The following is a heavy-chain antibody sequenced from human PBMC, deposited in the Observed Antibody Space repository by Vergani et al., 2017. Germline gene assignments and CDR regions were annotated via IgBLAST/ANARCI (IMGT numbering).Heavy chain of an antibody. D-gene: IGHD3-16*02. CDR2: IKSKTDGGTT. J-gene: IGHJ4*02. Sequence: EVQLVESGGGLVKPGGSLRLSCAASGFTFSNAWMSWVRQAPGKGLEWVGRIKSKTDGGTTDYAAPVKGRFTISRDDSKNTLYLQMNSLKTEDTAVYYCTNHPMITFGGVIASSGYWGQGTLVTVSS. CDR3: TNHPMITFGGVIASSGY. V-gene: IGHV3-15*01. CDR1: GFTFSNAW.